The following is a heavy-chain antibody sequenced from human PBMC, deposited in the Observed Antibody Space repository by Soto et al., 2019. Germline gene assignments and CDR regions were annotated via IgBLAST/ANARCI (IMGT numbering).Heavy chain of an antibody. CDR1: GYTFTNSW. CDR2: IYPGDSNI. D-gene: IGHD2-2*01. CDR3: VRHAYCASNTCYYYYGLDV. J-gene: IGHJ6*02. V-gene: IGHV5-51*01. Sequence: PGESLKISCKGSGYTFTNSWIGWVRQMPGKGLEWMGIIYPGDSNIRYSPSFQGQVTISADMSTTTAYLQWSSLKASDTAMYYCVRHAYCASNTCYYYYGLDVWGQGTTVTVSS.